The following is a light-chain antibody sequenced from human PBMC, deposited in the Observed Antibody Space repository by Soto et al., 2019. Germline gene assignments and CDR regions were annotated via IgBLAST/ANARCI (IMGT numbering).Light chain of an antibody. Sequence: DIQMTQPPSSLSASVGDIVTITYRASQSISSYLNWYQQKPGKAPKLLIYAASSLQRGVPSRVSGSGSGTDFSRTISSLQPEDFATYYCQQSYSTPLTFGGGTKVEIK. CDR1: QSISSY. J-gene: IGKJ4*01. CDR2: AAS. V-gene: IGKV1-39*01. CDR3: QQSYSTPLT.